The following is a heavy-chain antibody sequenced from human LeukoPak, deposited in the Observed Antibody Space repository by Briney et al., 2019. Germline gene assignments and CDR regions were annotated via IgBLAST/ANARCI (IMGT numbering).Heavy chain of an antibody. CDR2: ISGLGGSA. V-gene: IGHV3-23*01. Sequence: GGSLRLSCVASGFIFNNYAMNWVRQASGKGLEWVSGISGLGGSAYYAASVKGRFIISRDNSGNTLFFQLTNLRVEDTAVYYCARRGGSSWSSSDYWGHGTLVTVSS. CDR3: ARRGGSSWSSSDY. D-gene: IGHD6-13*01. CDR1: GFIFNNYA. J-gene: IGHJ4*01.